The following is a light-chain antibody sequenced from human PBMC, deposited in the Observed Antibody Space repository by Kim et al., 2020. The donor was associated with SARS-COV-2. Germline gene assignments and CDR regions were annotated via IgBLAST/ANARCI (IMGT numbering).Light chain of an antibody. Sequence: PGQSVTISCTGTSSDIGRYNYVSWYQHHPGKAPKLMISEVSKRPSGVPDRFSGSKSGNTASLTVSGLQTEDEADYYCGSYAGSKTFLFGGGTQLTV. J-gene: IGLJ3*02. CDR1: SSDIGRYNY. CDR3: GSYAGSKTFL. V-gene: IGLV2-8*01. CDR2: EVS.